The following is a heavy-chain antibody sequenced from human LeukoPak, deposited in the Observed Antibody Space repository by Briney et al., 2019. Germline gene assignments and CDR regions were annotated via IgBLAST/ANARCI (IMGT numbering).Heavy chain of an antibody. CDR1: GGTFSSYA. V-gene: IGHV1-69*01. CDR3: ASAHSSSWPLDY. CDR2: IIPIFGTA. J-gene: IGHJ4*02. D-gene: IGHD6-13*01. Sequence: SVKVPCKASGGTFSSYAISWVRQAPGQGLEWMGGIIPIFGTANYAQKFQGRVTITADESTSTAYMELSSLRSDDTAVYYCASAHSSSWPLDYWGQGTLVTVSS.